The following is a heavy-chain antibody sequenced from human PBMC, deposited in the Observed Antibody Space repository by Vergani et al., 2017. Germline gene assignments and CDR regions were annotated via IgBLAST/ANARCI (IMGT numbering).Heavy chain of an antibody. D-gene: IGHD1-26*01. V-gene: IGHV1-69*01. J-gene: IGHJ4*02. CDR1: GGTFSSYA. CDR2: IIPIFGTA. Sequence: QVQLVQSGAEVKKPGSSVKVSCKASGGTFSSYAISWVRQAPGQGLEWMGGIIPIFGTANYAQKFQGGVTITADESTSTAYMELSSLRSEDTAVYYCARLGVNFSGSYYFDYWGQGTLVTVSS. CDR3: ARLGVNFSGSYYFDY.